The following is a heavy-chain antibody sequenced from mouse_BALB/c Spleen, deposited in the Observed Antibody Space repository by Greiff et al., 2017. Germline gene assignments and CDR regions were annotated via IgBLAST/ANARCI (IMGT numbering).Heavy chain of an antibody. CDR2: IYPGNVNT. CDR1: GYTFTSYY. Sequence: QVQLQQSGPELVKPGASVRISCKASGYTFTSYYIHWVKQRPGQGLEWIGWIYPGNVNTKYNEKFKGKATLTADKSSSTAYMQLSSLTSEDSAVYYCARPYYDYPDYWGQGTTVTVSS. D-gene: IGHD2-4*01. J-gene: IGHJ2*01. CDR3: ARPYYDYPDY. V-gene: IGHV1S56*01.